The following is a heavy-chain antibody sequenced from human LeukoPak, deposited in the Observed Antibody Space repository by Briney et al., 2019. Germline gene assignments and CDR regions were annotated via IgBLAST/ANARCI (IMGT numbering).Heavy chain of an antibody. J-gene: IGHJ4*02. CDR2: IWYDGSNK. V-gene: IGHV3-33*01. CDR1: GFTFSSYG. D-gene: IGHD3-16*02. CDR3: ARGSHRYDYVWGSYRSGMYYFDY. Sequence: GSLRLSCAASGFTFSSYGMHWVRQAPGKGLEWVAVIWYDGSNKYYADSVKGRFTISRDNSKNTLYLQMNSLRAEDTAVYYCARGSHRYDYVWGSYRSGMYYFDYWGQGTLVTVSS.